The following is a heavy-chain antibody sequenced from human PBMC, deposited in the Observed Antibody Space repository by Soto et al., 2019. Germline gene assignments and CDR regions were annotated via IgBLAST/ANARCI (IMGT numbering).Heavy chain of an antibody. CDR3: ASRKPGECDYVWGSYRYKDQNYGMDV. D-gene: IGHD3-16*02. CDR2: IIPIFGTA. Sequence: SVKVSCKASGGTFSSYAISWVRQAPGQGLEWMGGIIPIFGTANYAQKFQGRVTITADESTSTAYMELSSLRSEDTAVYYCASRKPGECDYVWGSYRYKDQNYGMDVWGQGTTVTVSS. J-gene: IGHJ6*02. CDR1: GGTFSSYA. V-gene: IGHV1-69*01.